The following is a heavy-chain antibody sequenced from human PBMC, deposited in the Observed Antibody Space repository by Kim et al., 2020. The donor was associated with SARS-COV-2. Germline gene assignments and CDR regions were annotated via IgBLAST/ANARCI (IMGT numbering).Heavy chain of an antibody. CDR2: ISSSGSTI. V-gene: IGHV3-48*03. CDR1: GFTFSSYE. CDR3: ARDRTARGLGYWFDP. D-gene: IGHD2-21*02. J-gene: IGHJ5*02. Sequence: GGSLRLSCAASGFTFSSYEMNWVRQAPGKGLEWVSYISSSGSTIYYADSVKGRFTISRDNAKNSLYLQMNSLRAEDTAVYYCARDRTARGLGYWFDPWGQGTLVTVSS.